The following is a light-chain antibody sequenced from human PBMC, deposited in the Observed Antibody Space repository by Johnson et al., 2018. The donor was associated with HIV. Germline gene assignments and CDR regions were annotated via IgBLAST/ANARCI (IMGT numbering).Light chain of an antibody. V-gene: IGLV1-51*01. J-gene: IGLJ1*01. CDR3: GTWDSSLSAAYV. Sequence: QSVLTQPPSVSAAPGQKVTISCSGSSSNIGNNYVSWYQQFPGTAPKLLIYDSYKRPSGIPDRFSGSKSGTSATLGITGLQTWDEADYYCGTWDSSLSAAYVFGTGTKVTVL. CDR2: DSY. CDR1: SSNIGNNY.